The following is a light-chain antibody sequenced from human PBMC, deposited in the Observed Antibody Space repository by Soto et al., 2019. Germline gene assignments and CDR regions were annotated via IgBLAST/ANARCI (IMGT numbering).Light chain of an antibody. Sequence: QSALTQPASVSGSPGQSITISCTGTSSDVGGYNYVSWYQQHPGKAPKLMIFDVSNRPSGVSNRVSGSKSGNTASLTISGLRAEDEADYYCSSYTSSSTRFFGTGTKLTVL. J-gene: IGLJ1*01. CDR1: SSDVGGYNY. V-gene: IGLV2-14*01. CDR2: DVS. CDR3: SSYTSSSTRF.